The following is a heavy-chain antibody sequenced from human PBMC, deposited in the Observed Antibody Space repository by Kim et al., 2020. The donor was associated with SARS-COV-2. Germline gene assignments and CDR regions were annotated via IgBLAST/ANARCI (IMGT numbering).Heavy chain of an antibody. J-gene: IGHJ1*01. CDR3: AKGAESNGREGEH. CDR2: VTGNGKST. Sequence: GGSLRLSCAVSGFTFKIYAMSWARQAPGKGLEWVSTVTGNGKSTYYADSVKGRFTISRDNAKNTLFLQMNSLRAEDTAVYYCAKGAESNGREGEHWGKGTPVTVAS. V-gene: IGHV3-23*01. D-gene: IGHD2-8*01. CDR1: GFTFKIYA.